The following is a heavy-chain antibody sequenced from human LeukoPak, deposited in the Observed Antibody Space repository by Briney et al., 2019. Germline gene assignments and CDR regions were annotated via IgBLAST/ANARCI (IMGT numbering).Heavy chain of an antibody. Sequence: SETLSLTCIVSGGSISGYYCSWIRQPAGKGLEWIGRVYSSGSTNYNPSLKSRVTMSVDTPKNQFSLKLTSMTAADTAVYYCAREGVRGFQAVAGPFDYWGQGTLVTVSS. CDR1: GGSISGYY. D-gene: IGHD6-19*01. CDR2: VYSSGST. V-gene: IGHV4-4*07. J-gene: IGHJ4*02. CDR3: AREGVRGFQAVAGPFDY.